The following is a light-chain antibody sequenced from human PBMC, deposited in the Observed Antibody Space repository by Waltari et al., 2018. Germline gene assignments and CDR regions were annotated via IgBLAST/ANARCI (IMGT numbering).Light chain of an antibody. CDR3: MQGTHWPYT. Sequence: DVVMTQSPLTLPVTLGQPASISCKSSQSLVHSEVNTQLNWCQQRPGQSPRRLIYRVSNRDSGVPDRFSGSGSGTDFTLKISRVEAEDVGVCYCMQGTHWPYTFGQGTKLDIK. V-gene: IGKV2-30*02. J-gene: IGKJ2*01. CDR2: RVS. CDR1: QSLVHSEVNTQ.